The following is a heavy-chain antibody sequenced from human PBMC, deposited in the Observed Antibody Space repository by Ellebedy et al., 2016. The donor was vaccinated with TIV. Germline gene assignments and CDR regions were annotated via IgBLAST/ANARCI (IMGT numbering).Heavy chain of an antibody. CDR2: ISGSGGST. D-gene: IGHD2-15*01. CDR1: GFTFSSYA. V-gene: IGHV3-23*01. Sequence: GGSLRLXXAASGFTFSSYAMSWVRQAPGKGLEWVSAISGSGGSTYYADSVKGRFTISRDNAKNSLYLQMNSLRAEDTAVYYCARDKVVVAARAGMDVWGQGTTVTVSS. J-gene: IGHJ6*02. CDR3: ARDKVVVAARAGMDV.